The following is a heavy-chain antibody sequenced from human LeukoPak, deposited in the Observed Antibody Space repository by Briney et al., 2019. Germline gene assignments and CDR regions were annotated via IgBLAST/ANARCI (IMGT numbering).Heavy chain of an antibody. Sequence: PSETLSLTCAVSGGSISSYYWSWVWQPLGKGLGWVWYIYYSGSTNYNPSPKSRGTITLSASTNQFPLKLSSMTAADTAGDYCSRQPYGDYLNRFDPWGQGTLVTVSS. CDR2: IYYSGST. CDR3: SRQPYGDYLNRFDP. V-gene: IGHV4-59*08. J-gene: IGHJ5*02. CDR1: GGSISSYY. D-gene: IGHD4-17*01.